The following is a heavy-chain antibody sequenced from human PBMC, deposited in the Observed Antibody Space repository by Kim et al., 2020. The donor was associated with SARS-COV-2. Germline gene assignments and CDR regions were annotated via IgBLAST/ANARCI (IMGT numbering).Heavy chain of an antibody. Sequence: SETLSLTCTVSGGSISSSSYYWGWIRQPPGKGLEWIGSIYYSGSTYYNPSLKSRVTISVDTSKNQFSLKLSSVTAADTAVYYCARPGGVKGGWFDPWGQGTLVTVSS. CDR2: IYYSGST. CDR1: GGSISSSSYY. J-gene: IGHJ5*02. CDR3: ARPGGVKGGWFDP. D-gene: IGHD3-16*01. V-gene: IGHV4-39*01.